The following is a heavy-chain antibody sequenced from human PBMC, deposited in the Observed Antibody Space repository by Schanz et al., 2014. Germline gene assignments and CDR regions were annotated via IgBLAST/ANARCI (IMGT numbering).Heavy chain of an antibody. CDR1: GFSFSGFC. D-gene: IGHD3-22*01. J-gene: IGHJ6*02. V-gene: IGHV3-30*18. Sequence: GKGGGTGGGVVQPGRSLRLSCAGSGFSFSGFCMHWVRPSPFPFLSWVAVISSDGINKYFADSVKGRFTISRDNSKNTLFLQVNSLRAEDTAVYYCAKDHFGHYDSSGCSDCYYYGMDVWGQGTTVTVSS. CDR3: AKDHFGHYDSSGCSDCYYYGMDV. CDR2: ISSDGINK.